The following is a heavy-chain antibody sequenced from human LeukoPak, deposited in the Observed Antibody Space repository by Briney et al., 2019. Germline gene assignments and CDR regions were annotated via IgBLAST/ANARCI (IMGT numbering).Heavy chain of an antibody. CDR1: GFTFSSYA. V-gene: IGHV3-64*01. J-gene: IGHJ4*02. D-gene: IGHD4-17*01. CDR2: ISSNGGST. CDR3: ARDYGDYSFLFDY. Sequence: GGSLRLSCAASGFTFSSYAMHWVRQAPGKGLEYVSAISSNGGSTYYANSVKCRFTISRDNSKNTLYLQMGSLRAEDMAVYYCARDYGDYSFLFDYWGQGTLVTVSS.